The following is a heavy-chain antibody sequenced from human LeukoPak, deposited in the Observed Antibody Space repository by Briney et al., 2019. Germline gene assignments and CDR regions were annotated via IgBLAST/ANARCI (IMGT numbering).Heavy chain of an antibody. D-gene: IGHD3-10*01. CDR1: GYTFTSYG. CDR2: ISAYNGNT. CDR3: ARTPHSYGSGSYPLY. J-gene: IGHJ4*02. V-gene: IGHV1-18*01. Sequence: ASVKVSCKASGYTFTSYGISWVRQAPGQGLEWMGWISAYNGNTNYAQKLQGRVTMTTDTSTSTAYMELSSLRSEDTAVYYCARTPHSYGSGSYPLYWGQGTLVTVSS.